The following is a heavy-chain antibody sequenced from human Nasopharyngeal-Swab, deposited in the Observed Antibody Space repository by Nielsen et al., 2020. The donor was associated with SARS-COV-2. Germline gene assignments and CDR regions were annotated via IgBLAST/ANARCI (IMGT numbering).Heavy chain of an antibody. D-gene: IGHD3-10*01. CDR3: ARTGTNSIGYYYYMDV. Sequence: SETLSLTCTVSGGSISSSSYYWGWIRQPPGKGLEWIGSIYYSGGTYYNPSLKSRVTISVDTSKNQFSLKLSSVTAADTAVYYCARTGTNSIGYYYYMDVWGKGTTVTVSS. J-gene: IGHJ6*03. CDR1: GGSISSSSYY. V-gene: IGHV4-39*01. CDR2: IYYSGGT.